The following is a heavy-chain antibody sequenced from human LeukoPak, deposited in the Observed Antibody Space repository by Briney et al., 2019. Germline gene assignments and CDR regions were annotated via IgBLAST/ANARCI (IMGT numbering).Heavy chain of an antibody. J-gene: IGHJ4*02. V-gene: IGHV3-30*07. D-gene: IGHD3-3*02. Sequence: GGSLRLSCAASGFTFRSYAMHWVRQAPGKGLEWVAVISYDGSNKYYADSVRGRFTISRDNAKNSLYLQMNSLRAEDTAVYYCASRAHFWSGPGGWGQGTLVTVSS. CDR1: GFTFRSYA. CDR2: ISYDGSNK. CDR3: ASRAHFWSGPGG.